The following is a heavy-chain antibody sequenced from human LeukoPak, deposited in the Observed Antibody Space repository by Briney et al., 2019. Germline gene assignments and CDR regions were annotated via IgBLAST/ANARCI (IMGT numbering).Heavy chain of an antibody. Sequence: PSETLSLTCAVYGGSFSGYYWSWIRQPPGKGLEWIGEINHSGSTNYNPSLKSRVTISVDTSKNQFSLKLSSVTAADTAVYCCARVKEHGWFDPWGQGTLVTVSS. J-gene: IGHJ5*02. CDR1: GGSFSGYY. D-gene: IGHD1/OR15-1a*01. CDR3: ARVKEHGWFDP. V-gene: IGHV4-34*01. CDR2: INHSGST.